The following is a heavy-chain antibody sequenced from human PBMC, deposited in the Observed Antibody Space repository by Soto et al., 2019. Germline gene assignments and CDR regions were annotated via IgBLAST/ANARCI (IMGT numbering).Heavy chain of an antibody. D-gene: IGHD6-13*01. Sequence: GASVKVSCKASGYTFTSYGISWVRQAPGQGLEWMGWISAYNGNTNYAQKLQGRVTMTTDTSTSTAYMELRSLRSDDTAVYYCATSVRQQQLVRGFDYWGQGTLVTVSS. V-gene: IGHV1-18*01. CDR3: ATSVRQQQLVRGFDY. CDR1: GYTFTSYG. CDR2: ISAYNGNT. J-gene: IGHJ4*02.